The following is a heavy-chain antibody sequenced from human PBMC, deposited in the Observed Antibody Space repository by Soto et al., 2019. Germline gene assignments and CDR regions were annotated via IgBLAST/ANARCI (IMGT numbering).Heavy chain of an antibody. V-gene: IGHV3-30-3*01. J-gene: IGHJ6*02. D-gene: IGHD3-3*01. Sequence: QVQLVESGGGVVQPGRSLRLSCAASGFTFSSYAMHWVRQAPGKGLEWVAVISYDGSNKYYADSVKGRFTISRDNSKNTLYLQMNSLRAEDTAVYYCARETYYDFCSGPYYGMDVWAQGTTVTVSS. CDR2: ISYDGSNK. CDR1: GFTFSSYA. CDR3: ARETYYDFCSGPYYGMDV.